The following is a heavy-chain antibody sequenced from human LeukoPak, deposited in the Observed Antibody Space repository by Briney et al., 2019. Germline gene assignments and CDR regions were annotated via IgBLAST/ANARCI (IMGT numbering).Heavy chain of an antibody. V-gene: IGHV4-61*01. J-gene: IGHJ6*02. CDR1: GGSVSSGSYY. CDR3: ASRSTNYYYYGMDV. Sequence: SETLSLTCTVSGGSVSSGSYYWSWIRQPPGKGLEWIGYIYYSGSTDYNPSLKSRVTISVDTSKNQFSLKLSSVTAADTAVYYCASRSTNYYYYGMDVWGQGTTVTVSS. CDR2: IYYSGST.